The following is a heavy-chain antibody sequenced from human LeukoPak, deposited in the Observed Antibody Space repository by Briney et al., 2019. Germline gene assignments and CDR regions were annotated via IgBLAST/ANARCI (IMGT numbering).Heavy chain of an antibody. CDR3: ARRWLQLDYFDY. D-gene: IGHD5-24*01. V-gene: IGHV3-30*02. CDR1: GFTFSSYG. CDR2: IRYDGSNK. Sequence: GGSLRLSCAASGFTFSSYGMHWVRQAPGKGLEWVAFIRYDGSNKYYADSVKGRFTISRDNSKNTLYLQMNSLRAEDTAVYYCARRWLQLDYFDYWGQGTLVNVSS. J-gene: IGHJ4*02.